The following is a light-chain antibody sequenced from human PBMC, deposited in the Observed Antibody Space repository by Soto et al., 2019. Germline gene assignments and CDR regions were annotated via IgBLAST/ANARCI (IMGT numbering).Light chain of an antibody. CDR1: QCVSSH. J-gene: IGKJ5*01. CDR3: QPRGNWPPSIT. V-gene: IGKV3-11*01. Sequence: EVVLTQSPATLSFSSGEIATLSCRTSQCVSSHLAWYQQKPGQAPRLLIHDASSRATGTPARFSGSGFGTDFTLNISSLEPEDFAVYYCQPRGNWPPSITFGQGTRLEIK. CDR2: DAS.